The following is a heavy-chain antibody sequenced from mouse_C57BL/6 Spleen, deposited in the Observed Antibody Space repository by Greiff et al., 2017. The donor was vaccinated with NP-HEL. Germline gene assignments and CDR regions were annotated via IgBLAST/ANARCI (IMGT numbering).Heavy chain of an antibody. D-gene: IGHD3-2*02. J-gene: IGHJ2*01. CDR1: GYTFTDYE. Sequence: QVQLKQSGAELVRPGASVTLSCKASGYTFTDYEMHWVKQTPVHGLEWIGAIDPETGGTAYNQKFKGKAILTADKSSSTAYMELRSLTSEDSAVYYCTRGVQLTGFDYWGQGTTLTVSS. CDR3: TRGVQLTGFDY. CDR2: IDPETGGT. V-gene: IGHV1-15*01.